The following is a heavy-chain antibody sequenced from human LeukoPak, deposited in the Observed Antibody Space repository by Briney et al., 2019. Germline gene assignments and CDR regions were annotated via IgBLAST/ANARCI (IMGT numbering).Heavy chain of an antibody. D-gene: IGHD4-17*01. CDR3: ARVDYDYGDLFDY. J-gene: IGHJ4*02. CDR2: ISSSSSYI. Sequence: GGSLRLSCAASGITLSSYSMSWVRQAPGKGLEWVSSISSSSSYIYYADSVKGRFTISRDNAKNSLYLQMNSLRAEDTAVYYCARVDYDYGDLFDYWGQGTLVTVSS. V-gene: IGHV3-21*01. CDR1: GITLSSYS.